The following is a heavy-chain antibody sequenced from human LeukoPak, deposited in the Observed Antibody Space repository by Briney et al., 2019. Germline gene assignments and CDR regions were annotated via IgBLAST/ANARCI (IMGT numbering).Heavy chain of an antibody. V-gene: IGHV3-7*01. D-gene: IGHD6-13*01. Sequence: GGSLRLSCAASGFTFSSYWMSWVRQAPGKGLEWVANIKQDGSEKYYVGSVKGRFTISRDNAKNSLYLQMNSLRAEDTAVYYCARALSSYGSSWYGNFDYWGQGTLVTVSS. CDR1: GFTFSSYW. CDR3: ARALSSYGSSWYGNFDY. CDR2: IKQDGSEK. J-gene: IGHJ4*02.